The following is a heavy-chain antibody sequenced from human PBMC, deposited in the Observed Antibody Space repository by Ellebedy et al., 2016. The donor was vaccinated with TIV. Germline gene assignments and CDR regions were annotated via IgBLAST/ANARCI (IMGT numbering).Heavy chain of an antibody. J-gene: IGHJ2*01. CDR2: ISTTSSNI. CDR1: GNTFSSYN. Sequence: GESLKISCAASGNTFSSYNMNWVRQAPGKGLQWVSYISTTSSNIYYADSVKGRFTISRDNAKNSLTLQMDSLRDEDTAVYYCVRDGGRDGYNYWYFDLWGRGTLVTVSS. D-gene: IGHD5-24*01. CDR3: VRDGGRDGYNYWYFDL. V-gene: IGHV3-48*02.